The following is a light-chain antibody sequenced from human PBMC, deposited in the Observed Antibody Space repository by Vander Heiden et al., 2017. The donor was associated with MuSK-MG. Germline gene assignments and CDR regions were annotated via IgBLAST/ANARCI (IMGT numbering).Light chain of an antibody. CDR2: GAS. V-gene: IGKV3-15*01. Sequence: EIVMTQSPATLSVSPGERATLSCRASQSVSSNLAWYQQKPGQAPRLLIYGASTRATGIPARFSGSGSETEFTLTISSLQSEDFAVYYCQQDNNWPYTFGQGTKLXIK. CDR1: QSVSSN. CDR3: QQDNNWPYT. J-gene: IGKJ2*01.